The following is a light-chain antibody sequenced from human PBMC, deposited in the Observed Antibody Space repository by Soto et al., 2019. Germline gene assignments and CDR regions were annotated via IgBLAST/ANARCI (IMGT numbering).Light chain of an antibody. CDR3: SSYTSSSTPLYV. J-gene: IGLJ1*01. Sequence: QSVLTQSASVSGSPGQSITISCTGTSSDVGNYNYVSWYQQHPGKAPKLMIYDVSNRPSGDSNRFSGSKSGNTASLTISGLQAEDEADYYCSSYTSSSTPLYVFGTGTKVTVL. V-gene: IGLV2-14*01. CDR2: DVS. CDR1: SSDVGNYNY.